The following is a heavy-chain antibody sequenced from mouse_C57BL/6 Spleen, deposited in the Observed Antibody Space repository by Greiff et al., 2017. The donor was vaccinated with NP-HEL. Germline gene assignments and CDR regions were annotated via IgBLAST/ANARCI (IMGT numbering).Heavy chain of an antibody. Sequence: VQLQQSGAELVRPGASVKLSCTASGFNIKDDYMHWVKQRPEQGLEWIGWIDPENGDTEYASKFQGKATITADTSSNTAYLQLSSLTSEDTAVYYGTTGALTGFAYWGQGTLVTVSA. CDR1: GFNIKDDY. CDR3: TTGALTGFAY. V-gene: IGHV14-4*01. D-gene: IGHD1-1*01. CDR2: IDPENGDT. J-gene: IGHJ3*01.